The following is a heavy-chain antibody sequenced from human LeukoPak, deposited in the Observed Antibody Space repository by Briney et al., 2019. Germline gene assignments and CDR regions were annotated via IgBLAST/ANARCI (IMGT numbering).Heavy chain of an antibody. CDR3: AGEDCSGGSCYSPFDY. CDR1: GGTFSSYT. CDR2: IIPILGIA. Sequence: GASVKVSCKASGGTFSSYTISWVRQAPGQGLEWMGRIIPILGIANYAQKFQGRVTITADKSTSTAYMELSSLRSEDTAVYYCAGEDCSGGSCYSPFDYWGQGTLVTVSS. J-gene: IGHJ4*02. V-gene: IGHV1-69*04. D-gene: IGHD2-15*01.